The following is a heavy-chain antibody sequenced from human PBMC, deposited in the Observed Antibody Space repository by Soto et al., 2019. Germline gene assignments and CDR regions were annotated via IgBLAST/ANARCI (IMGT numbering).Heavy chain of an antibody. V-gene: IGHV1-18*04. CDR3: ARALAAAGTGWFDP. J-gene: IGHJ5*02. Sequence: GASVKVSCKASGYTFTSYGISWVRQAPGQGLEWMGWISAYSGNTNYAQKLQGRVTMTTDTSTSTAYMELRSLRSDETAVYYCARALAAAGTGWFDPWGQGTLVTVSS. D-gene: IGHD6-13*01. CDR2: ISAYSGNT. CDR1: GYTFTSYG.